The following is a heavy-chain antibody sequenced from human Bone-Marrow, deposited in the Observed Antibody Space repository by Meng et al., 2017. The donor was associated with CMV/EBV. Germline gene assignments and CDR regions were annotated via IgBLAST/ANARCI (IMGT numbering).Heavy chain of an antibody. CDR2: IYSGGSST. D-gene: IGHD6-19*01. V-gene: IGHV3-23*03. Sequence: GESLKISCAAPEFTLDEYDMSWVRQAPGKGLEWVSVIYSGGSSTYYADSVKGRFTISRDNSKNTLYLQMNSLRAEDTAVYYCAKVASTRFDPWGQGTLVTVSS. CDR3: AKVASTRFDP. J-gene: IGHJ5*02. CDR1: EFTLDEYD.